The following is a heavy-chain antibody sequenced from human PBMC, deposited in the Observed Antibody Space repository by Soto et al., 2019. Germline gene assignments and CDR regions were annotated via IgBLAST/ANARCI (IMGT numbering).Heavy chain of an antibody. CDR2: IIPIFGTA. CDR3: ARRRITMIVVVMVDDAFDI. J-gene: IGHJ3*02. CDR1: GGTFSRYA. V-gene: IGHV1-69*13. Sequence: SVKVSCKASGGTFSRYAISCVRQAPGQGLEWMGGIIPIFGTANYAQKFQGRVTITADESTSTAYMELSSLRSEDTAVYYCARRRITMIVVVMVDDAFDIWGQGTMVTVSS. D-gene: IGHD3-22*01.